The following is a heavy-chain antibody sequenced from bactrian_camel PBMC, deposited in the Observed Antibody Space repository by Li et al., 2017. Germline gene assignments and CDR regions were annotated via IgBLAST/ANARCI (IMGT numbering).Heavy chain of an antibody. J-gene: IGHJ4*01. CDR2: HGTVEAR. V-gene: IGHV3S55*01. D-gene: IGHD5*01. CDR1: GYTYKNYL. Sequence: HVQLVESGGGSVQAGGSLRLSCSVSGYTYKNYLLMAWFRQAPGKEREGVASHGTVEARNYADSVKGRFTISKDSAKNILYLQMNSLKPEDTAMYYCAAYLTTWRQSPLTSEYKFWGQGTQVTVS. CDR3: AAYLTTWRQSPLTSEYKF.